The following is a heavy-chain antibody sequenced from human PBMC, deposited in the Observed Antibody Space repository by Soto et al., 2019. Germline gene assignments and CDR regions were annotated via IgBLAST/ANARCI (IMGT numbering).Heavy chain of an antibody. CDR2: IYYSGST. V-gene: IGHV4-31*03. D-gene: IGHD6-13*01. J-gene: IGHJ6*02. CDR3: ARSRQPRRYYYYGMDV. CDR1: GGSISSGGYY. Sequence: SETLSLTCTVSGGSISSGGYYWSWIRQHPGKGLEWIGYIYYSGSTYYNPSLKSRVTISVDTSKNQFSLKLSSVTAADTAVYYCARSRQPRRYYYYGMDVWGQGTTVTVS.